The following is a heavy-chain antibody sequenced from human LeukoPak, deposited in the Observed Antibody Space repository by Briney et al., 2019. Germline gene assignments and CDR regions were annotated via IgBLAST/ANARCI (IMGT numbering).Heavy chain of an antibody. D-gene: IGHD2-21*02. CDR1: GFTFSSYA. Sequence: GGSLRLSCAASGFTFSSYAMSWVRQAPGKGLEWASAISGSGGSTYYADSVKGRFTISRDNSKNTLYLQMNSLRAEDTAVYYCAKDPNLAYCGGDCYYPSGMDVWGQGTTVTVSS. CDR3: AKDPNLAYCGGDCYYPSGMDV. J-gene: IGHJ6*02. CDR2: ISGSGGST. V-gene: IGHV3-23*01.